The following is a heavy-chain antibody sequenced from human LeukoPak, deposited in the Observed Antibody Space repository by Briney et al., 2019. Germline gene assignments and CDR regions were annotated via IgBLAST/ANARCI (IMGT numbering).Heavy chain of an antibody. CDR1: GYTFTSYD. V-gene: IGHV1-8*01. CDR3: ARGRRIAARPNYYYYMDV. D-gene: IGHD6-6*01. J-gene: IGHJ6*03. CDR2: MNPNSGNT. Sequence: ASVKVSCKASGYTFTSYDINWVRQATGQGLEWMGWMNPNSGNTGYAQKFQGRVTMTRNTSISTAYMELSSLRSEDTPVYYCARGRRIAARPNYYYYMDVWGKGTTVTVSS.